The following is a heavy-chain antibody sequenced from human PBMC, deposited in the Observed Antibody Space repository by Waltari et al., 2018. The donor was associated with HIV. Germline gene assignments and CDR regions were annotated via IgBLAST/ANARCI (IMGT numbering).Heavy chain of an antibody. CDR2: VNHVGRT. CDR3: ARDSAPGLAVDDDDGEFFYYGLDV. V-gene: IGHV4-34*01. D-gene: IGHD6-19*01. J-gene: IGHJ6*01. CDR1: GGSFSGYY. Sequence: QVHLEQWGTGLLRPSETLSLTCAVYGGSFSGYYWSWSTQSPGGGLEWIGEVNHVGRTNYSPSLKGRVTVSVDTSKNQFSLTMRSVTAADTAVYYCARDSAPGLAVDDDDGEFFYYGLDVWGQGTTVTVSS.